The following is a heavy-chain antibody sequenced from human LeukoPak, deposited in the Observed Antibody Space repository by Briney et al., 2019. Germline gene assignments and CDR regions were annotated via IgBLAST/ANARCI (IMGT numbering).Heavy chain of an antibody. CDR1: GFTFSSYA. J-gene: IGHJ4*02. CDR3: AKVAAVGYLED. V-gene: IGHV3-30-3*01. CDR2: ISYDGSNK. Sequence: PGRSLRLSCAASGFTFSSYAMHWVRQAPGKGLEWVAVISYDGSNKYYVDSVKGRFTISRDNSKNTLYLQMNSLRVEDTAVYYCAKVAAVGYLEDWGQGTLVTVSS. D-gene: IGHD6-13*01.